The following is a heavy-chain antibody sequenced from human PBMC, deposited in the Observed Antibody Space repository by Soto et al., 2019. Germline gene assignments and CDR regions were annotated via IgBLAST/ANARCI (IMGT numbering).Heavy chain of an antibody. Sequence: QVQLVESGGGVVQPGRSLRLSCAASGFTFSSYGMHWVRQAPGKGLEWVAVISYGGSNKYYADSVKGRFTISRDNSKNTLYLQMNSLRAEDTAVYYCAKERLRWPHRRTYGMDVWGQGTTVTVSS. V-gene: IGHV3-30*18. CDR2: ISYGGSNK. CDR1: GFTFSSYG. J-gene: IGHJ6*02. D-gene: IGHD4-17*01. CDR3: AKERLRWPHRRTYGMDV.